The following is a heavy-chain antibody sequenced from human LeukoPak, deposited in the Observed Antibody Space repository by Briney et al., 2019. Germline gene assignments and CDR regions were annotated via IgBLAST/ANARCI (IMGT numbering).Heavy chain of an antibody. CDR3: ARAPTFYYYYYMDV. Sequence: GGSLRLSCAASGFTFSSYWMHWVRQAPGKGLVWVSRINSDGSSTSYADSVKGRFTISRDNAKNTLYLQMNSLRAEDTAVYYCARAPTFYYYYYMDVWGKGTTVTISS. CDR1: GFTFSSYW. J-gene: IGHJ6*03. V-gene: IGHV3-74*01. CDR2: INSDGSST.